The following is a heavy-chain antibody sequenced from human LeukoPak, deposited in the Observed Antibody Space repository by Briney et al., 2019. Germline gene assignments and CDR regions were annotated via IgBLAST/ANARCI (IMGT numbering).Heavy chain of an antibody. CDR1: GFTFSRYS. D-gene: IGHD6-13*01. CDR3: ARGGHSSSWYSYYYYYMDV. CDR2: ISSSSSYI. J-gene: IGHJ6*03. V-gene: IGHV3-21*01. Sequence: GGSLRLSCAASGFTFSRYSMNWVRQAPGKGLEWVSSISSSSSYIYYADSVKGRFTISRDNAKNSLYLQMTSLGAEDTAVYYCARGGHSSSWYSYYYYYMDVWGKGTTVTVSS.